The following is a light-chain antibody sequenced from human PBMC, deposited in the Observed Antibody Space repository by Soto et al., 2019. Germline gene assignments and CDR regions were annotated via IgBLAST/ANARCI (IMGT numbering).Light chain of an antibody. J-gene: IGKJ1*01. CDR1: QSISTF. CDR3: QQSYSTPRT. V-gene: IGKV1-39*01. Sequence: IHMTQSPSSLSSPFLYIFYITCLASQSISTFLNWYQQKPGKAPNLLIYAASTLQSGVPSRFSGGGSGTAFTLTISSLQPEDFATYYCQQSYSTPRTFGQGTKVDIK. CDR2: AAS.